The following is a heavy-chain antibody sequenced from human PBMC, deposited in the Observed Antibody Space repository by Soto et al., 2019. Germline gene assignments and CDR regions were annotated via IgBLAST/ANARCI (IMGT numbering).Heavy chain of an antibody. CDR3: ERGKGKPWYMSRGDVAAAGNLFDY. Sequence: NPSETLSLTCAVYGWSFSGYYWSWIRQPPGKGLEWIGEINHSGSTNYNPSLKSRVTISVDTSKNQFSLKLSSVTAADTAVYYCERGKGKPWYMSRGDVAAAGNLFDYWGQGTLVTVSS. CDR1: GWSFSGYY. CDR2: INHSGST. D-gene: IGHD6-13*01. V-gene: IGHV4-34*01. J-gene: IGHJ4*02.